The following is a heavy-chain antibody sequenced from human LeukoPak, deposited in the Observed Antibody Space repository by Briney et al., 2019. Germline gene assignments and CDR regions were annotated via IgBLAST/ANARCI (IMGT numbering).Heavy chain of an antibody. CDR1: GGCISSYY. J-gene: IGHJ6*02. Sequence: SETLSLTCTVSGGCISSYYWSWIRQPAGKGLEWIGRIQTSGSTRYNPSLKSRITMSVDTSQKQISLKLTSVTAADTAVYYCARERNGVDVWGQGTTVTVSS. CDR2: IQTSGST. V-gene: IGHV4-4*07. CDR3: ARERNGVDV.